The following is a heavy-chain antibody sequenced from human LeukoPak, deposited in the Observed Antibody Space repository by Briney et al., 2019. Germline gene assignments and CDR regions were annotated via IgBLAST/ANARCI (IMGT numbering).Heavy chain of an antibody. CDR1: GFTFSSYS. CDR3: ASEDPGWRDY. CDR2: ISSSSSTI. J-gene: IGHJ4*02. Sequence: GGSLRLSCAASGFTFSSYSMNWVRQAPGKGLEWVSYISSSSSTIYYADSVKGRFTISRDNAKNSLYLQMNSLRAEDTAVYYCASEDPGWRDYWGQGTLVTVSS. V-gene: IGHV3-48*01. D-gene: IGHD6-19*01.